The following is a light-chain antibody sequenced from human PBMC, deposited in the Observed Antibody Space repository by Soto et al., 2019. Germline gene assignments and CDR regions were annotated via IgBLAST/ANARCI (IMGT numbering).Light chain of an antibody. V-gene: IGKV3-11*01. CDR1: QSVSSY. CDR2: DAS. CDR3: QQRSNGPPYT. J-gene: IGKJ2*01. Sequence: EIVLTQSPATLSLSPGERATLSCRASQSVSSYLAWYQQKPGQAPRLLIYDASNRATGIPTRLSGSGSGADFILTTSSLAPEDYAVSYCQQRSNGPPYTFGQGTKLEIK.